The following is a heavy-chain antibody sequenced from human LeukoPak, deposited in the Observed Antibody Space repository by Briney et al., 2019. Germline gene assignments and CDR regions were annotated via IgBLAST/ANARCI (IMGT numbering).Heavy chain of an antibody. CDR2: IYYSGST. D-gene: IGHD6-13*01. CDR1: GGSISSSSYY. J-gene: IGHJ4*02. CDR3: ARTISSSWVDY. Sequence: SETLSLTCTVSGGSISSSSYYWGWIRQPPGKGLEWIGSIYYSGSTYYNPFLKSRVTISVDTSKNQSSLKLSSVTAADTAVCYCARTISSSWVDYWGQGTLVTVSS. V-gene: IGHV4-39*01.